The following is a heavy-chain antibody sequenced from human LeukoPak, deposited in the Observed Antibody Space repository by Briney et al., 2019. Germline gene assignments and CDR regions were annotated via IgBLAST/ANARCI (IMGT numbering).Heavy chain of an antibody. D-gene: IGHD5-18*01. CDR2: ISGSGDTT. Sequence: GGSLRLSCAASRFTFSNDAMSWVRQAPGKGLEWVSAISGSGDTTYYADSVKGRFTISRDNSKNTLYLQMNSLRADDTAVYYCAKAKTQAMVLPGNYWGQGTLVTVSS. J-gene: IGHJ4*02. CDR3: AKAKTQAMVLPGNY. V-gene: IGHV3-23*01. CDR1: RFTFSNDA.